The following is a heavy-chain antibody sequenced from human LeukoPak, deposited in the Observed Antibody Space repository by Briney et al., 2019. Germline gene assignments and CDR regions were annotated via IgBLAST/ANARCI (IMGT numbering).Heavy chain of an antibody. J-gene: IGHJ6*03. CDR3: ARDDRLGYCSGGSCPRTGYYYYMDV. CDR1: GYTFTSYG. Sequence: ASVKVSCKASGYTFTSYGISWVRQAPGQGLEWMGWISAYNGNTNYAQKLQGRVTMTTDTSTSTAYMELRSLRSDDTAVYYCARDDRLGYCSGGSCPRTGYYYYMDVWGKGTTVTVSS. V-gene: IGHV1-18*01. D-gene: IGHD2-15*01. CDR2: ISAYNGNT.